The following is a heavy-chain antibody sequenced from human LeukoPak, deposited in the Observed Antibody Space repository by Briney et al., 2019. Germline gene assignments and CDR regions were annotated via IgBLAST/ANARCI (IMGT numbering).Heavy chain of an antibody. CDR1: GGTFSSYA. V-gene: IGHV1-69*06. CDR2: IIPIFGTA. D-gene: IGHD3-3*01. Sequence: SVKVSCKASGGTFSSYAISWVRQAPGQGLEWMGGIIPIFGTANYAQKFQGRVTITADKSTSTAYMELSSLRSEDTAVYYCARGPYDFWSGYYPGREYYFDYWGQGTLVTVSS. CDR3: ARGPYDFWSGYYPGREYYFDY. J-gene: IGHJ4*02.